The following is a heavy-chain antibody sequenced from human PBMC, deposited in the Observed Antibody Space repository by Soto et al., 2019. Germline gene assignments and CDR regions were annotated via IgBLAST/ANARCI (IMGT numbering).Heavy chain of an antibody. V-gene: IGHV3-23*01. CDR1: GFTFSSYA. CDR3: ATTPSRSHSSSRVWDY. J-gene: IGHJ4*02. D-gene: IGHD6-6*01. Sequence: EVQLLESGGGLVQPGGSLRLSCAASGFTFSSYAMSWVRQAPGKGLEWVSAISGSGGSTYYGDSVKGRFTISRDNSKNTLYLQMNSLRAEATAVYYCATTPSRSHSSSRVWDYWGQGTLVTVSS. CDR2: ISGSGGST.